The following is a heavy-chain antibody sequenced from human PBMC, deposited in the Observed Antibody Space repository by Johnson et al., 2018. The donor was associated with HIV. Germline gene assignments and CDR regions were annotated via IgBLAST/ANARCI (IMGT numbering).Heavy chain of an antibody. Sequence: VQLVGSGGGLVQPGGSLRLSCAASGFTVSSNYMSWVRQAPGKGLEWVSVIYSGGSTYYADSVKGRFTISRDNSKNTLYLQMNSLRAEDTAVYYCARDLSEGELGHAFDIWGQGTMVTVSS. CDR3: ARDLSEGELGHAFDI. D-gene: IGHD1-26*01. CDR2: IYSGGST. V-gene: IGHV3-66*01. J-gene: IGHJ3*02. CDR1: GFTVSSNY.